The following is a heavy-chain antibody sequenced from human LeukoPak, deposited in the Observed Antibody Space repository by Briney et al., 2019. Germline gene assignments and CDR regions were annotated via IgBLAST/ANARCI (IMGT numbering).Heavy chain of an antibody. CDR1: GFTFDDYG. CDR2: ISGSGGST. D-gene: IGHD3-22*01. J-gene: IGHJ3*02. CDR3: AKGYDSSGYYYDAFDI. Sequence: PGGSLRLSCAASGFTFDDYGMSWVRQAPGKGLEWVSAISGSGGSTYYADSVKGRFTISRDNSKNTLYLQMNSLRAEDTAVYYCAKGYDSSGYYYDAFDIWGQGTMVTVSS. V-gene: IGHV3-23*01.